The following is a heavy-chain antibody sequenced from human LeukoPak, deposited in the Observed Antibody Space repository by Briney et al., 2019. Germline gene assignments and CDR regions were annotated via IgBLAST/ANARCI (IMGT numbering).Heavy chain of an antibody. J-gene: IGHJ6*02. CDR2: ISYDGSNK. V-gene: IGHV3-30-3*01. CDR1: GFTFSSYA. CDR3: ARDNGYSYGYSYYYYGMDV. Sequence: GGSLRLSCAASGFTFSSYAMHWVRQAPGKGLEWVAVISYDGSNKYHADSVKGRFTISRDNSKNTLYLQMNSLRAEDTAVYYCARDNGYSYGYSYYYYGMDVWGQGTTVTVSS. D-gene: IGHD5-18*01.